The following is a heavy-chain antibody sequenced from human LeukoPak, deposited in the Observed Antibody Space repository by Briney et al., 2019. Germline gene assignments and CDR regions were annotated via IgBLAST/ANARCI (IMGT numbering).Heavy chain of an antibody. CDR2: INQDGSVK. J-gene: IGHJ4*02. D-gene: IGHD6-6*01. Sequence: GGSLRLSCAASGFTFSSYSMSWVRQAPGQGLEWVANINQDGSVKYYVDSVKGRFTVSRDNAKNSHYLQMDSLRAEDTAIYYCARIGYSSSSFDHWGQGTLLSVTS. CDR3: ARIGYSSSSFDH. CDR1: GFTFSSYS. V-gene: IGHV3-7*01.